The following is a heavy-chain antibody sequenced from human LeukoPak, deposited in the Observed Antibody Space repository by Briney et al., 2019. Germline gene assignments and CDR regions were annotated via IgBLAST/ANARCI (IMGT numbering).Heavy chain of an antibody. CDR2: ISSSSSYI. V-gene: IGHV3-21*01. D-gene: IGHD6-13*01. CDR1: GFTFSSYT. CDR3: ARFIAAPYYFDY. J-gene: IGHJ4*02. Sequence: GGSLRLSCAASGFTFSSYTMNWVRQAPGKGLEWVSSISSSSSYIYYADSVKGRFTISRDNAKNSLHLQMNSLRAEDTAVYYCARFIAAPYYFDYWGRGTLVTVSS.